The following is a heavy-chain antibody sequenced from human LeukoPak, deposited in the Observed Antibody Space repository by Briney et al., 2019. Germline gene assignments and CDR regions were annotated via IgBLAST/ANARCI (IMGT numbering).Heavy chain of an antibody. J-gene: IGHJ4*02. Sequence: SQTLSLTCAISGVSVSSNRAAWNWIRQSPSRGLEWLGRTYRRSKWFNDYAVSVKSRITINPDTSKNHFSLQLNSVTPEDTAIDYCSKIVGGSQHSWGQGTLVTVSS. CDR2: TYRRSKWFN. V-gene: IGHV6-1*01. CDR3: SKIVGGSQHS. CDR1: GVSVSSNRAA. D-gene: IGHD2-2*01.